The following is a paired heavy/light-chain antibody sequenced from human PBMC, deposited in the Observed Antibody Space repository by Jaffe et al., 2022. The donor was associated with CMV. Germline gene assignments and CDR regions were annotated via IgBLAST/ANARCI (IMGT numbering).Heavy chain of an antibody. D-gene: IGHD3-22*01. CDR3: ARSKARYYYDSSVAGRDAFDI. V-gene: IGHV4-4*07. Sequence: QVQLQESGPGLVKPSETLSLTCTVSGGSISSYYWSWIRQPAGKGLEWIGRIYTSGSTNYNPSLKSRVTMSVDTSKNQFSLKLSSVTAADTAVYYCARSKARYYYDSSVAGRDAFDIWGQGTMVTVSS. CDR1: GGSISSYY. J-gene: IGHJ3*02. CDR2: IYTSGST.
Light chain of an antibody. CDR3: QQRST. J-gene: IGKJ1*01. V-gene: IGKV3-11*01. CDR1: QSVSSY. CDR2: DAS. Sequence: EIVLTQSPATLSLSPGERATLSCRASQSVSSYLAWYQQKPGQAPRLLIYDASNRATGIPARFSGSGSGTDFTLTISSLEPEDFAVYYCQQRSTFGQGTKVEIK.